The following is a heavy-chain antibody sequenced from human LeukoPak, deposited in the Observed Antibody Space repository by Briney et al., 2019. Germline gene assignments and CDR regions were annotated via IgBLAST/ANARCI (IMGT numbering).Heavy chain of an antibody. Sequence: GGSLRLSCAASGFTFSSYAMSWVRQAPGKGLEWVPTISGSGGSTYHADSVKGRFTISRDNSKNTLYLQMNSLRAEDTAVYYCAKGPYYYDSSAYHYGAFDIWGQGTIVTVSS. CDR1: GFTFSSYA. CDR3: AKGPYYYDSSAYHYGAFDI. CDR2: ISGSGGST. D-gene: IGHD3-22*01. J-gene: IGHJ3*02. V-gene: IGHV3-23*01.